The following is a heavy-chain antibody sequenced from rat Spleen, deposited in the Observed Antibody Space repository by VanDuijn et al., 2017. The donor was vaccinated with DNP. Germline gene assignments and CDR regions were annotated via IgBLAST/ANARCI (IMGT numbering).Heavy chain of an antibody. Sequence: EVQLVESGGGLVQPGRSLKLSCAASGFTFSDYYMAWVRQAPTKGLEWVAYISYDGGSTDYGDSVKGRFTISRDNAKSTLYLQMNSLRSEDMATYYCARSYGSPHYYAMDAWGQGVMVTVSS. V-gene: IGHV5-22*01. D-gene: IGHD1-3*01. CDR2: ISYDGGST. J-gene: IGHJ4*01. CDR3: ARSYGSPHYYAMDA. CDR1: GFTFSDYY.